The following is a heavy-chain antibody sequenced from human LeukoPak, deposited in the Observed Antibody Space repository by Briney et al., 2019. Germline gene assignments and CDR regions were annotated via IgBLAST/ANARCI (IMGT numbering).Heavy chain of an antibody. Sequence: GGSLRLSCAASGFTFSSYAMHWVRQAPGKGLEWVAVIWYDGSNKYYADSVKGRFTISRDNSKNTLYLQMNSLRAEDTAVYYCARETSWWHYDYWGQGTLVTVSS. CDR3: ARETSWWHYDY. V-gene: IGHV3-33*08. J-gene: IGHJ4*02. CDR1: GFTFSSYA. D-gene: IGHD2-15*01. CDR2: IWYDGSNK.